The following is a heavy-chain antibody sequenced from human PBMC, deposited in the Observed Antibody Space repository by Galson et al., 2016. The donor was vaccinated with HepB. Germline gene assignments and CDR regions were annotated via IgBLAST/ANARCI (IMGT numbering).Heavy chain of an antibody. CDR3: AREVTYCSGGGCYYFDY. CDR2: VSYDGTNQ. Sequence: SLRLSCAASGFMFSSYAMHWVRQAPGKGLEWVAFVSYDGTNQYYTDSVKGRFTISRDNSKSTLYLQMNGLRPEDSAQYYCAREVTYCSGGGCYYFDYWGQGTLVTVSS. V-gene: IGHV3-30-3*01. D-gene: IGHD2-15*01. J-gene: IGHJ4*02. CDR1: GFMFSSYA.